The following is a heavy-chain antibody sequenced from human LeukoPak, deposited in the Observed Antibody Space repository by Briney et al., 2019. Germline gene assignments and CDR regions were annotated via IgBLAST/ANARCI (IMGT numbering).Heavy chain of an antibody. J-gene: IGHJ6*02. CDR3: ARALLRRPLRTPPARIPYYYYGMDV. Sequence: GSSVKVSCKASGGTFSSYAISWVRQAPGQGLEWMGWISAYNGNTNYAQKLQGRVTMTTDTSTSTAYMELRSLRSDDTAVYYCARALLRRPLRTPPARIPYYYYGMDVWGQGTTVTVSS. CDR2: ISAYNGNT. CDR1: GGTFSSYA. D-gene: IGHD2-21*01. V-gene: IGHV1-18*01.